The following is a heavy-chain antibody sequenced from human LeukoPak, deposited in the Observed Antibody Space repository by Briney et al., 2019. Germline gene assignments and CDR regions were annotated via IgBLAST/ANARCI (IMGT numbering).Heavy chain of an antibody. V-gene: IGHV1-3*01. D-gene: IGHD2-8*01. CDR3: ARHSGMYAYGMDV. CDR1: GYTFTSYA. J-gene: IGHJ6*04. CDR2: INACNGNT. Sequence: ASVKVSCKASGYTFTSYAMHWVRQAPGQRLEWMGWINACNGNTKYSQKFQGRVTITRDTSASTAYMELSSLRSEDTAVYYCARHSGMYAYGMDVWGKGTTVTVSS.